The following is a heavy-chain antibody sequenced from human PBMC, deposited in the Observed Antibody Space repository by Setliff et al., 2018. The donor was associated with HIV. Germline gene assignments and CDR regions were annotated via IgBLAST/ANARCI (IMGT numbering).Heavy chain of an antibody. CDR2: IDHSGNT. J-gene: IGHJ4*02. CDR1: GGSFSGYY. V-gene: IGHV4-34*01. D-gene: IGHD6-19*01. Sequence: PSETLSLTCAVYGGSFSGYYWSCIRQPPGKGLEWIGEIDHSGNTNYNPSLKSRVTISVDTSKNQFSLKLSSVTAADTAVYYCIIAYSSGWLAPMGFDSWGQGTLVTVSS. CDR3: IIAYSSGWLAPMGFDS.